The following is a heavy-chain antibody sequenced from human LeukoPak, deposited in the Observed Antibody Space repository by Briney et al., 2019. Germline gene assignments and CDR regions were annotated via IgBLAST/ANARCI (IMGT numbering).Heavy chain of an antibody. J-gene: IGHJ4*02. CDR2: IYKSGTI. Sequence: GGSLRLSCAVSGFTVTVNYMSWVRQAPGNGLEWVSIIYKSGTISYADSVKGRFIISRDSSTNTLSLQMTSLRAEDTAVYYCAADFYTSYHLGYWGQGTLVTVSS. D-gene: IGHD3-16*01. CDR1: GFTVTVNY. V-gene: IGHV3-66*01. CDR3: AADFYTSYHLGY.